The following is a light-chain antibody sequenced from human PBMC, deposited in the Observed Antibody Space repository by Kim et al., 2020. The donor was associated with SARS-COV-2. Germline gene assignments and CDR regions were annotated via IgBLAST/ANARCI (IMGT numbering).Light chain of an antibody. CDR3: QQYGSSRT. V-gene: IGKV3-20*01. Sequence: LSPGERATPSCRASQSVSSSYLAWYQQKPGQAPRLLMYGASSRATGIPDRFSGSGSGTDFTLTISRLEPEDFAVFYCQQYGSSRTFGQGTKVDIK. CDR1: QSVSSSY. J-gene: IGKJ1*01. CDR2: GAS.